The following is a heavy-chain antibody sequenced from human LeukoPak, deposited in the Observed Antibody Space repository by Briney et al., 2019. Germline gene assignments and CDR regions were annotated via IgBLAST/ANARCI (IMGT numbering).Heavy chain of an antibody. V-gene: IGHV3-53*04. CDR1: GFTVSSNY. D-gene: IGHD4-17*01. Sequence: PGGSLRLSCAASGFTVSSNYMSWVRQAPGKGLEWVSVIYSGGSTYYADSVKGRFTISRHNSKNTLYLQMNSLRAEDTAVYYCARDPQPQSDYGDYTSWRWFDPWGQGTLVTVSS. J-gene: IGHJ5*02. CDR3: ARDPQPQSDYGDYTSWRWFDP. CDR2: IYSGGST.